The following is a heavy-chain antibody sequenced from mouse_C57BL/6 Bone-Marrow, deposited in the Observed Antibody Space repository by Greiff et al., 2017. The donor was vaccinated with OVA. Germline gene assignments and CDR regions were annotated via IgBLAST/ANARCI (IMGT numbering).Heavy chain of an antibody. J-gene: IGHJ2*01. D-gene: IGHD4-1*01. CDR2: ISDGGSYT. Sequence: EVQVVESGGGLVKPGGSLKLSCAASGFTFSSYAMSWVRQTPEKRLEWVATISDGGSYTYYPDNVKGRFTISRDNAKNNLYLQMSHLKSEDTAMYYCAREAANWGFDYWGQGTTLTVSS. CDR3: AREAANWGFDY. CDR1: GFTFSSYA. V-gene: IGHV5-4*01.